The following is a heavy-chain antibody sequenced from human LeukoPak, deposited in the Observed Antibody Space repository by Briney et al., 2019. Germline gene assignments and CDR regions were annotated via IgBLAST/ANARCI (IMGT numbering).Heavy chain of an antibody. CDR1: GGSISSGAYY. CDR2: IYHSGST. V-gene: IGHV4-30-2*01. D-gene: IGHD3-16*02. CDR3: ATLQPITFGGVIAPPDYYYYMDV. J-gene: IGHJ6*03. Sequence: SETLSLTCTVSGGSISSGAYYWSWIRQPPGKGLEWIGYIYHSGSTYYNPSLKSRVTISVDRSKNQFSLSLSSVTAADTAVYYCATLQPITFGGVIAPPDYYYYMDVWGEGTTVTVSS.